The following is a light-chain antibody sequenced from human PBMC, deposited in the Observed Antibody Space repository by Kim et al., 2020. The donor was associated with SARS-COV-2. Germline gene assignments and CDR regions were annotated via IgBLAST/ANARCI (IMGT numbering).Light chain of an antibody. J-gene: IGLJ3*02. Sequence: QSVLTQPPSVSAAAGQKVAISCSGSSSNIGYNYVSWYQQLPGTAPKLLIYDNNMRPSGIPDRFSGSKSGTSATLDITGLQTGDEADYYCGTWDGSLKTAVFGGGTQLTVL. CDR1: SSNIGYNY. CDR3: GTWDGSLKTAV. V-gene: IGLV1-51*01. CDR2: DNN.